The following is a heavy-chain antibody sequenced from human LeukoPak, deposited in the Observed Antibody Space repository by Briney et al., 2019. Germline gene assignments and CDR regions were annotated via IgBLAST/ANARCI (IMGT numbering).Heavy chain of an antibody. J-gene: IGHJ3*02. CDR3: ARVDPALDPDAFDI. CDR2: INPNSGGT. V-gene: IGHV1-2*02. Sequence: RASVKVSCKASGYTFTGYYMHWVRQAPGQGLEWMGWINPNSGGTNFAQKFQGRVTMTRDTSISTAYMELSRLRSEDTAVYYCARVDPALDPDAFDIWGQGTMVTVSS. CDR1: GYTFTGYY.